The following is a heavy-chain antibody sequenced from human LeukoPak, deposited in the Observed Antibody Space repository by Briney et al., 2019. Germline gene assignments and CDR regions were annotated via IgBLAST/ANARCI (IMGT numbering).Heavy chain of an antibody. CDR3: AELGITMIGGV. Sequence: GGSLRLSCAASGFTLSSYNMNWVRQAPGKAMEWVSSITSSATYIFYADSVKGRFTISRDNAKNSLYLQMNSLRAEDTAVYYCAELGITMIGGVWGKGTTVTISS. J-gene: IGHJ6*04. CDR1: GFTLSSYN. CDR2: ITSSATYI. V-gene: IGHV3-21*01. D-gene: IGHD3-10*02.